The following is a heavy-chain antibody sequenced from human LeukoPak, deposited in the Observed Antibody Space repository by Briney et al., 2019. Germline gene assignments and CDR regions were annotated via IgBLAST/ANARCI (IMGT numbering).Heavy chain of an antibody. CDR1: GFTFSSYS. V-gene: IGHV3-21*01. D-gene: IGHD6-13*01. Sequence: GGSLRLSCAASGFTFSSYSMNWVRQAPGKGLEWVSSISSSSSYIYYADSVKGRFTISRDNAKNSLYLQMNSLRAEDTAVYYCARGYSSSWYGPNDWGQGTLVTVSS. J-gene: IGHJ4*02. CDR2: ISSSSSYI. CDR3: ARGYSSSWYGPND.